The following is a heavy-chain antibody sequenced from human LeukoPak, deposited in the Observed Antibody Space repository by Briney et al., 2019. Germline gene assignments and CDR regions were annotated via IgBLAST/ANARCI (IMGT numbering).Heavy chain of an antibody. CDR3: ARHGEKQWELLDY. V-gene: IGHV5-51*01. D-gene: IGHD1-26*01. CDR1: GYSFTSYR. J-gene: IGHJ4*02. Sequence: GESLKISCKGSGYSFTSYRIGWVRQMPGKGLEWMGIIYPGDSDTRYSPSFQGQVTISADKSISTAYLQWSSLKASDTAMYYCARHGEKQWELLDYWGQGTLVTVSS. CDR2: IYPGDSDT.